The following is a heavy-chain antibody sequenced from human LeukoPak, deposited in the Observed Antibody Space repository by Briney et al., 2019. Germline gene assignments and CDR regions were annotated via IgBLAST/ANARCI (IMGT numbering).Heavy chain of an antibody. CDR2: IYSGGST. Sequence: GGSLRLSCAASGFTVSSNYMSWVRQAPGKGLEWVSVIYSGGSTYYADSVKGRFTISRDNSKNTLYLQMNSLRAEDTAVYYCARARRTYYYDSSGYYSEYFQHWGQGTLVTVS. CDR1: GFTVSSNY. J-gene: IGHJ1*01. V-gene: IGHV3-66*02. CDR3: ARARRTYYYDSSGYYSEYFQH. D-gene: IGHD3-22*01.